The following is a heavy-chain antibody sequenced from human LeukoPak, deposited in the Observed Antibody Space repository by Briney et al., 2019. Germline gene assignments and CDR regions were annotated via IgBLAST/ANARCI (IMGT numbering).Heavy chain of an antibody. CDR1: GFTFTTFG. Sequence: KPGGSLRLSCAASGFTFTTFGIHWVRQAPGKGLEWVAAISPDGKIEYYTDSVKGRFTVSRDNSKNMTYLQMNSLRGEDSAVYFCAKINNDDDYWGQGALVTVSS. J-gene: IGHJ4*02. D-gene: IGHD1/OR15-1a*01. V-gene: IGHV3-30*18. CDR2: ISPDGKIE. CDR3: AKINNDDDY.